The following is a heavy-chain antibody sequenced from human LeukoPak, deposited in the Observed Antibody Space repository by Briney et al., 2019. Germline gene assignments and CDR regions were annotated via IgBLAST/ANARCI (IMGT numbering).Heavy chain of an antibody. CDR1: GFTFGDYA. CDR2: IRSKVYGGTT. CDR3: ARDKGVTVAGTYDFDI. D-gene: IGHD6-19*01. V-gene: IGHV3-49*04. Sequence: GGSLRLSCTGSGFTFGDYAMTWVRQAPGKGLEWVCFIRSKVYGGTTEYAASVKGRFIISRDDSKSIAELQMYSLKAKDTDVYYCARDKGVTVAGTYDFDIWGQGTLVTVSS. J-gene: IGHJ3*02.